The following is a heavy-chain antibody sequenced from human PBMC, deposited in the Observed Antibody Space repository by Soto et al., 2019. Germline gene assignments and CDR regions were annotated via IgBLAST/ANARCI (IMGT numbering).Heavy chain of an antibody. CDR3: ARVERWLQQLQH. D-gene: IGHD2-2*01. CDR2: IYYSGST. V-gene: IGHV4-39*01. CDR1: GCSISSSSYY. J-gene: IGHJ1*01. Sequence: PAETLSLTCTVSGCSISSSSYYWGWIRQPTGKGLEWIRSIYYSGSTYYNPSLKSRVTISVDTSKNQFSLKLSSVTAADTAVYYCARVERWLQQLQHWGQGTLVTVSS.